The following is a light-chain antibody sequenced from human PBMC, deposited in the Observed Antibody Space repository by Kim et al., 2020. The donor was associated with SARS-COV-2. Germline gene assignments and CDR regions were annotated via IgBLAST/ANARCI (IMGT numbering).Light chain of an antibody. Sequence: SASVGDTVTITCRASQGISSYVAWYRQRPGKAPESLIYDASTLHTGVPSKFSGGGSGTDFTLTIDRLQPEDFATYYCQQYTTEPYTFGQGTKLEI. CDR1: QGISSY. CDR2: DAS. V-gene: IGKV1-16*02. J-gene: IGKJ2*01. CDR3: QQYTTEPYT.